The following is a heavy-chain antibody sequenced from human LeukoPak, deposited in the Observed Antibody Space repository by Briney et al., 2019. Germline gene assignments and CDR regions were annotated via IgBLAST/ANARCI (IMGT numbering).Heavy chain of an antibody. V-gene: IGHV1-2*04. CDR2: INPNSGGT. J-gene: IGHJ3*02. Sequence: ASVKVSFTASGYTFTGYYMHWVRQAPGQGLEWMGWINPNSGGTNYAQKFQGWVTMTRDTSISTAYMELRRLRSDDTAVYYCARTYYYDSSGASDAFDIWGQGTMVTVSS. CDR1: GYTFTGYY. CDR3: ARTYYYDSSGASDAFDI. D-gene: IGHD3-22*01.